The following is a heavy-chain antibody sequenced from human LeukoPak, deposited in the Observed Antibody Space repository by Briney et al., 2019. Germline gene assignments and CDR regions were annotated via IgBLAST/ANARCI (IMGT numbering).Heavy chain of an antibody. Sequence: GGSLRLSCAASGFTFSKYAMTWVRQAPGKGLEWVSAITVSGTITYYADSVEGRFTISRDDSKNTLSLQMDSLSAEDTALYYCAKYISDSGAYYAFDYWGQGTLVTVSS. D-gene: IGHD3-10*01. CDR2: ITVSGTIT. V-gene: IGHV3-23*01. CDR3: AKYISDSGAYYAFDY. CDR1: GFTFSKYA. J-gene: IGHJ4*02.